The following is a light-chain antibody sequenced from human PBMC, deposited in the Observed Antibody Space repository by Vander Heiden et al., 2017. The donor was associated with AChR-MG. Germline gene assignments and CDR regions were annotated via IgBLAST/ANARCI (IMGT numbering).Light chain of an antibody. CDR2: VAS. V-gene: IGKV1-9*01. Sequence: DIQLTQSPSFLSASVGDRVTLTCRASQDIASYLAWYQQKPGQAPKLLIYVASLLQSGVPSRFSGVRSGTEFTLTISSLQPEDFATYYCQQVYGNPRTFGQGTKVEIK. CDR1: QDIASY. CDR3: QQVYGNPRT. J-gene: IGKJ1*01.